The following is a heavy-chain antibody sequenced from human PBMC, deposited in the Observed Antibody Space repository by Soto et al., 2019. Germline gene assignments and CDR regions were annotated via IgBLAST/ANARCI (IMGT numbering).Heavy chain of an antibody. CDR1: GGTFSSYA. J-gene: IGHJ6*02. CDR3: ARDALDCSGGSCYLRGYYGMDV. D-gene: IGHD2-15*01. Sequence: GASVKVSCKASGGTFSSYAISWVRQAPGQGLEWMGGIIPIFGTANYAQKFQGRVTITADESTSTAYMELSSPRSEDTAVYYCARDALDCSGGSCYLRGYYGMDVWGQGTTVTVSS. V-gene: IGHV1-69*13. CDR2: IIPIFGTA.